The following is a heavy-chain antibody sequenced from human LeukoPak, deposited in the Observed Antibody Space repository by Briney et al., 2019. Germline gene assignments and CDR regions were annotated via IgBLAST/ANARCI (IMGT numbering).Heavy chain of an antibody. D-gene: IGHD3-9*01. V-gene: IGHV4-4*07. CDR3: ARISLTGYAPISGYFDY. CDR2: IYTSGST. J-gene: IGHJ4*02. Sequence: RPSETLSLTCTVSGGSISSYYWSWIRQPAGKGLEWIGRIYTSGSTNYNPSLKSRVTISVDTSKNQFSLKLSSVTAADTAVYYCARISLTGYAPISGYFDYWGQGTLVTVSS. CDR1: GGSISSYY.